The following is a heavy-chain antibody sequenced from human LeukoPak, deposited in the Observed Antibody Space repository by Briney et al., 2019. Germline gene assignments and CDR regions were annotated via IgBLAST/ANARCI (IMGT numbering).Heavy chain of an antibody. CDR2: ISYDGSNK. CDR1: GFTFSSYA. Sequence: PGGSLRLSCAASGFTFSSYAMHWVRQAPGKGLEWVAVISYDGSNKYYADSVKGRFTISRDNSKNTLYLQMNSLRAEDTAVYYCARDLLDWGQGILVTVSS. CDR3: ARDLLD. V-gene: IGHV3-30*01. J-gene: IGHJ4*02.